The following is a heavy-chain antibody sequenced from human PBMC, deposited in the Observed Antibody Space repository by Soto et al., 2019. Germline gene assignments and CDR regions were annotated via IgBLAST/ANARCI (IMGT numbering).Heavy chain of an antibody. D-gene: IGHD3-22*01. CDR3: AKVYEEYYYDSSGYSAY. J-gene: IGHJ4*02. Sequence: EVQLLESGGGLVQPGGSLRLSCAASGFTFSSYAMSWVRQAPGKGLEWVSAISGSGGSTYYADSVKGRFTISRDNSKNTLYLQMNSLRAEDTAVYYCAKVYEEYYYDSSGYSAYWGQGTLVTVSS. CDR1: GFTFSSYA. V-gene: IGHV3-23*01. CDR2: ISGSGGST.